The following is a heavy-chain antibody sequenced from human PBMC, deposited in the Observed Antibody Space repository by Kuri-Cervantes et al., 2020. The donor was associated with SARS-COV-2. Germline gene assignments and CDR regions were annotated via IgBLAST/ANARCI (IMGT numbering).Heavy chain of an antibody. CDR2: MNPNSGNT. Sequence: ASVKVSCKASGYTFTSYDINWVRQATGQGLEWMGWMNPNSGNTGYAQKFQGRVTITRDTSASTAYMELSSLRSEDTAVYYCAREEQQLVRFGYWGQGTLVTVSS. J-gene: IGHJ4*02. CDR1: GYTFTSYD. D-gene: IGHD6-13*01. CDR3: AREEQQLVRFGY. V-gene: IGHV1-8*01.